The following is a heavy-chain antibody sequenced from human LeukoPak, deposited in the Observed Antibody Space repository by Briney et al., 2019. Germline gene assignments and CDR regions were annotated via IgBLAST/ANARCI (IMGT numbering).Heavy chain of an antibody. CDR1: GFTFSSYA. V-gene: IGHV3-23*01. CDR2: IDGSIGST. CDR3: AKDMDIETVGWLDP. D-gene: IGHD5-12*01. J-gene: IGHJ5*02. Sequence: PGGSLRLSCAASGFTFSSYAMSWVRQAPGKGLECVSSIDGSIGSTYYADSVKGRFTISRDNSKNTLFLQMNSLRGEDTAVYYCAKDMDIETVGWLDPWGQGTLVTVSS.